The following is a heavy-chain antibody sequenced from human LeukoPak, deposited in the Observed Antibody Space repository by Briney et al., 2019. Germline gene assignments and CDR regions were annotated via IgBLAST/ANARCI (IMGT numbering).Heavy chain of an antibody. J-gene: IGHJ4*02. CDR2: IIPILGIA. CDR3: ARGFIPRYCSGGSCSQPFDY. Sequence: GASVKVSCKASGGTFSSYAISWVRQAPGQGVEWMGRIIPILGIANYAQRLQGRVTITADKSTSTAYMELSSLRSEDTAVYYCARGFIPRYCSGGSCSQPFDYWGQGTLVIVSS. D-gene: IGHD2-15*01. CDR1: GGTFSSYA. V-gene: IGHV1-69*04.